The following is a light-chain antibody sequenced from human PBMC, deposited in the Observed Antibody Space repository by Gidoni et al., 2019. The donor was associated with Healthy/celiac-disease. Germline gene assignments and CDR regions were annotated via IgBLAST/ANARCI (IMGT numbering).Light chain of an antibody. CDR2: DVS. CDR3: FSYTTNSRV. Sequence: QSALTQPASVSGSPGQSITISCTGTSSDVGSYNYVSWYQQHPGKATKLMIYDVSNRPSGVSNRFSGSKSGNTASLTISGLQAEDEADYYCFSYTTNSRVFGTGTKVTVL. CDR1: SSDVGSYNY. V-gene: IGLV2-14*03. J-gene: IGLJ1*01.